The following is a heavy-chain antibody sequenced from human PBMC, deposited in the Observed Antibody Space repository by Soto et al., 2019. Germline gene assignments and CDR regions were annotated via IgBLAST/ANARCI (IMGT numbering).Heavy chain of an antibody. V-gene: IGHV4-30-4*01. J-gene: IGHJ5*01. CDR1: GGTITRGDHF. Sequence: PWETLALTCSVSGGTITRGDHFWSWVRQSPGKGLEWLGYIYYSGTVYYTPSLKGRHTISMVTSKNQFSLRLRSVTAADTAVYFCARGRTVSSRPMDSWGHGTLVTVSS. D-gene: IGHD4-17*01. CDR3: ARGRTVSSRPMDS. CDR2: IYYSGTV.